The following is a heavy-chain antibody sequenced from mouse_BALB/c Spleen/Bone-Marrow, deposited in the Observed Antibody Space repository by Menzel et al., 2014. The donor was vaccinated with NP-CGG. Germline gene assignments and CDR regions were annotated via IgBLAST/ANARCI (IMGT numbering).Heavy chain of an antibody. CDR3: ARHGYYGSRAMDY. J-gene: IGHJ4*01. CDR1: GFTFSSYT. Sequence: VQVVESGGGLVQPGGSLKLSCAASGFTFSSYTMSWVRQTPEKRLEWVAYISNGGGSTYYPDTVKGRFTISRDNAKNTLYLQMSSLKSEDTAMYYCARHGYYGSRAMDYWGQGTSVTVSS. V-gene: IGHV5-12-2*01. CDR2: ISNGGGST. D-gene: IGHD1-1*01.